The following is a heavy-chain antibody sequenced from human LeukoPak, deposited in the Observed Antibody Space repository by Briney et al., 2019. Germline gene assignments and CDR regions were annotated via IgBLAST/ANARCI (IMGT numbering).Heavy chain of an antibody. CDR2: ISDSSSYL. Sequence: GGSLRLSCAASGFTFSSYRMNWVRQAPGKGLEWVSSISDSSSYLYHADSVKGRFTISRDNAKNSVYLQMNSLRAEDTATYYCTKGENGMDVWGQGTTVTVSS. CDR3: TKGENGMDV. D-gene: IGHD1-26*01. J-gene: IGHJ6*02. CDR1: GFTFSSYR. V-gene: IGHV3-21*01.